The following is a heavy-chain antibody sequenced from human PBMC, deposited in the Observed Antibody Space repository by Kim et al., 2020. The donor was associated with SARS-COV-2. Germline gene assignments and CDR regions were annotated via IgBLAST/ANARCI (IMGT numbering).Heavy chain of an antibody. CDR1: GFTFANFA. V-gene: IGHV3-23*01. CDR3: AKDAGEGGGRYFDS. D-gene: IGHD1-26*01. Sequence: GGSLRLSCVASGFTFANFAMTWVRQAPGKGLEWVSTISRSGASIYYSESVKGRFTISRDNSKSTVFLQMSDLRAGDTAVYYCAKDAGEGGGRYFDSWGQG. J-gene: IGHJ4*02. CDR2: ISRSGASI.